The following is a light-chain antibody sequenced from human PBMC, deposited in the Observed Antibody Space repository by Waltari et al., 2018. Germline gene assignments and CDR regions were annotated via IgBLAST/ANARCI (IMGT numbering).Light chain of an antibody. CDR2: DAS. CDR3: QQYDNLLT. J-gene: IGKJ4*01. Sequence: DIRMTQSPSSLSASVGDRVTITCQASQDIGNYLNWYQQIAGKAPKLLISDASKLATGVPSRFSGSGSGTHFTFTISSLQPADSATYYCQQYDNLLTFGGGTKVEIQ. CDR1: QDIGNY. V-gene: IGKV1-33*01.